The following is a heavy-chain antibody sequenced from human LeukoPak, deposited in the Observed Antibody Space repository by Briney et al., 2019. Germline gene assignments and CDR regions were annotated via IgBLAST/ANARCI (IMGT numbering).Heavy chain of an antibody. CDR1: GFTFSSYS. D-gene: IGHD3-16*02. CDR2: ISSSSSTI. J-gene: IGHJ4*02. Sequence: PGGSLRLSCAASGFTFSSYSMNWVRQAPGKGLEWVSYISSSSSTIHYADSVKGRFTISRDNAKNSLYLQMNSLRAEDTAVYYCARSDDADYVWGSYRQGDFDYWGQGTLVTVSS. V-gene: IGHV3-48*01. CDR3: ARSDDADYVWGSYRQGDFDY.